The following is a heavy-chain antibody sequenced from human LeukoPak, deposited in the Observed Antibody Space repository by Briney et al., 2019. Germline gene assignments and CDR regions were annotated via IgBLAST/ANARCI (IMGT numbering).Heavy chain of an antibody. CDR1: GFTFSSHN. CDR3: ARDRGAVGGLLSYHFYYMDV. Sequence: GGSLRLSCAASGFTFSSHNTNWVRQAPGRGLEWISYITTGSSTIKYADSVKGRFTISRDNTKSSLYLQMNSLRAEDTAVYYCARDRGAVGGLLSYHFYYMDVWGKGTPVTVS. J-gene: IGHJ6*03. V-gene: IGHV3-48*01. CDR2: ITTGSSTI. D-gene: IGHD3-16*01.